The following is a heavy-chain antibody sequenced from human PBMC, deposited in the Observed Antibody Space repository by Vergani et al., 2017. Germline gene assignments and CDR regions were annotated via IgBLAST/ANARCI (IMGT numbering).Heavy chain of an antibody. CDR1: GFTFNSYG. CDR3: ARESIYCSGSSCDGGLDS. Sequence: QVQLVESGGGVVQPGGSLRLSCAASGFTFNSYGMHWVRPAPGKGLGWVASIRSDESRRYYGDSMEGTFTISRDNSKNTLYLQMNSLRPEDTAVYYCARESIYCSGSSCDGGLDSWGQGTLVTVSS. V-gene: IGHV3-30*02. D-gene: IGHD2-15*01. J-gene: IGHJ4*02. CDR2: IRSDESRR.